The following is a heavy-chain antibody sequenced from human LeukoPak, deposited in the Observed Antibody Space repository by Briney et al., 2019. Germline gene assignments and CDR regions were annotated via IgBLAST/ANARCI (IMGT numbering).Heavy chain of an antibody. Sequence: LRLSCAASGFTFSIYSMSWVRQAPGEGLEWMGEFNYMGSTNHNPSLKSQVTISVDTSKNQFSLKLSAVTAGDTAVYSCRGRPRRTRAFDIWGQGTMVTLSS. CDR2: FNYMGST. CDR1: GFTFSIYS. CDR3: RGRPRRTRAFDI. D-gene: IGHD3-10*01. V-gene: IGHV4-34*08. J-gene: IGHJ3*02.